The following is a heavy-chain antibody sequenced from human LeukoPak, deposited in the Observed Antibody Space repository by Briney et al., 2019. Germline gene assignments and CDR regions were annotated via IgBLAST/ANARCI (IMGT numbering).Heavy chain of an antibody. Sequence: SETLSLTCTVSGGSISSSSYYWGWIRQPPGKGLEWIGSIYYSGSTNYNPSLKSRVTISVDTSKNQFSLKLSSVTAADTAVYYCARHRRNERVNWELAYSEKYYFDYWGQGTLVTVSS. J-gene: IGHJ4*02. D-gene: IGHD1-26*01. CDR2: IYYSGST. CDR1: GGSISSSSYY. CDR3: ARHRRNERVNWELAYSEKYYFDY. V-gene: IGHV4-39*07.